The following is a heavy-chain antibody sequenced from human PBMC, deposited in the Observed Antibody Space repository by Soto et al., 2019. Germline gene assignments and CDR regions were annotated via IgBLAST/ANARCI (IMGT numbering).Heavy chain of an antibody. CDR1: GYTFTSYY. D-gene: IGHD5-18*01. CDR2: FNPTGDTA. Sequence: GASVKVSCKASGYTFTSYYIHWVRQAPGQGLEWMGIFNPTGDTASYTQKLQGRVTMTRDTSTGTAYMELGSLRSEDTAVYYCARGGRIVDTGIGYYYYHAMAVWGQGTTVTGSS. V-gene: IGHV1-46*01. J-gene: IGHJ6*02. CDR3: ARGGRIVDTGIGYYYYHAMAV.